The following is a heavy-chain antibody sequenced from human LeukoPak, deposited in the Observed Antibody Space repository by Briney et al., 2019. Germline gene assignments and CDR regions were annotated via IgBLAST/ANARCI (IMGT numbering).Heavy chain of an antibody. CDR1: GYTFTGYY. CDR3: ARERHNIAAAFRLVY. V-gene: IGHV1-2*02. Sequence: ASVKVSCKASGYTFTGYYMRWVRQAPGQGLEWMGWINPNSGGTNYAQKFQGRVTMTRDTSISTAYMELSRLRSDDTAVYYCARERHNIAAAFRLVYWGQGTLVTVSS. CDR2: INPNSGGT. J-gene: IGHJ4*02. D-gene: IGHD6-13*01.